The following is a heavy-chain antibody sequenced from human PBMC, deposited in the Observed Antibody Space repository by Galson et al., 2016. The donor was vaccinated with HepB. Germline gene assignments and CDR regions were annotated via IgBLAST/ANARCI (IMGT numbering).Heavy chain of an antibody. CDR3: ASRSLLGRGYYFDY. CDR2: MYYGGST. V-gene: IGHV4-39*01. D-gene: IGHD2-15*01. CDR1: GGSLTGTNYY. Sequence: SETLSLTCSVSGGSLTGTNYYWGWIRQPPGKALEWIGTMYYGGSTHYNPSLERRVTISVDKSRNQFSLMLTSVTAADTAVFFCASRSLLGRGYYFDYWGQGTLVTVSS. J-gene: IGHJ4*02.